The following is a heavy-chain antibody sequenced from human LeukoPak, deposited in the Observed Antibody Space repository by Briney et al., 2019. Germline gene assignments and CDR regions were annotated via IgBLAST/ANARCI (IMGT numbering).Heavy chain of an antibody. CDR2: ISHSGST. CDR1: GGSISSSNNY. J-gene: IGHJ4*02. D-gene: IGHD3-10*01. CDR3: ARCISMVRGVIRPPDY. V-gene: IGHV4-39*01. Sequence: SETLSLTCTVSGGSISSSNNYWGWIRQPPGKDLEWIGSISHSGSTYYNPSLKSLVSISVDTSKNQFSLKVTSVTAADTAVYYCARCISMVRGVIRPPDYWGQGTLVTVSS.